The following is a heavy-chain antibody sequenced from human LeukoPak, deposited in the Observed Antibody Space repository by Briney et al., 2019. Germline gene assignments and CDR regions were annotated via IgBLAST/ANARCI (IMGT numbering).Heavy chain of an antibody. CDR1: GGTFSSHA. CDR2: IIPIFGTA. V-gene: IGHV1-69*05. Sequence: GASVKVSCKASGGTFSSHAISWVRQAPGQGLEWMGRIIPIFGTANYAQKFQGRVTITTDESTSTAYMELSSLRSEDTAVYYCASTYYYDSSGYYGYNIDYWGQGTLVTVSS. CDR3: ASTYYYDSSGYYGYNIDY. J-gene: IGHJ4*02. D-gene: IGHD3-22*01.